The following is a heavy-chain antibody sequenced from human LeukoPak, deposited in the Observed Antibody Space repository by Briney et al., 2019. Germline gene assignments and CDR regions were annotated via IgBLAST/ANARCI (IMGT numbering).Heavy chain of an antibody. D-gene: IGHD3-10*01. V-gene: IGHV3-23*01. CDR2: IEISGDT. Sequence: PGGSLRLSCAVSGFTFSSHGFTWVRQVPGKGLEWVSAIEISGDTFYADSVKGRFTISRDNSKDTLCLQLNSLRAEDTAVYYCASEIRPNDYWGQGTLVTVSS. CDR3: ASEIRPNDY. J-gene: IGHJ4*02. CDR1: GFTFSSHG.